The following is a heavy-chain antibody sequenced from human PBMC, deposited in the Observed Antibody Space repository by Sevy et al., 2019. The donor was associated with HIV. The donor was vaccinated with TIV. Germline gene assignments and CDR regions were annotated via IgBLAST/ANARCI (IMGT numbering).Heavy chain of an antibody. V-gene: IGHV3-53*01. D-gene: IGHD2-15*01. CDR3: ARGTRQTEGGWFYFDY. CDR1: GLTVSAYY. Sequence: GGSLRLSCPVSGLTVSAYYMAWLRQAPGKGLEWVADVYVAGDSYYADSVQGRFTLSRDNYLNKMYLQMKSLRVEDTAVYYCARGTRQTEGGWFYFDYWSQGTLVTVSS. CDR2: VYVAGDS. J-gene: IGHJ4*02.